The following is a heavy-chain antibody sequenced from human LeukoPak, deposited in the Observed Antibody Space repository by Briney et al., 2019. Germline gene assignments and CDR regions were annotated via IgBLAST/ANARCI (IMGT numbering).Heavy chain of an antibody. Sequence: GGSLRLSCAASGFTFYHYSMHCIRQGPGKGLERVSLISGDVTTTDYVDSVKGRFTASRDNSKNSLYLQMNSLRTEDTAFYFCAKDSYGYVPDYWGQGTLVTVSS. CDR1: GFTFYHYS. CDR3: AKDSYGYVPDY. D-gene: IGHD5-18*01. V-gene: IGHV3-43*02. CDR2: ISGDVTTT. J-gene: IGHJ4*02.